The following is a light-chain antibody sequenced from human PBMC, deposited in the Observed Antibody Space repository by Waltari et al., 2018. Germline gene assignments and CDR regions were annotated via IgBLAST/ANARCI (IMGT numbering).Light chain of an antibody. CDR3: SSYAGSNNVV. V-gene: IGLV2-8*01. J-gene: IGLJ2*01. Sequence: QSALTQPPSASGSPGQSVTISCTGTSSDVGGYNYVSWYQQHPGKAPKLLIYGFIKRPAGVPDRFAGSKSGNTASLTVSGLQAEDEADYYCSSYAGSNNVVFGGGTKLTVL. CDR2: GFI. CDR1: SSDVGGYNY.